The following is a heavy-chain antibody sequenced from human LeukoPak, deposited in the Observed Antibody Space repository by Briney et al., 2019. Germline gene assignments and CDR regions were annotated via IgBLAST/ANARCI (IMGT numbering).Heavy chain of an antibody. CDR3: ATLPYCGGDCYSPNDAFDI. CDR2: ISSSGSTI. Sequence: PGGSLRLSCAASGFTFSSYEMNWVRQAPGKGPEWVSYISSSGSTIYYADSVKGRFTISRDNAKNSLYLQMNSLRAEDTAVYYCATLPYCGGDCYSPNDAFDIWGQGTMVTVSS. V-gene: IGHV3-48*03. D-gene: IGHD2-21*02. J-gene: IGHJ3*02. CDR1: GFTFSSYE.